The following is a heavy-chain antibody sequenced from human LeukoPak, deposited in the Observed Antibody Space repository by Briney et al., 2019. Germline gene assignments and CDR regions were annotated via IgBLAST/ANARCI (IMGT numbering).Heavy chain of an antibody. CDR2: ISSSSSYI. V-gene: IGHV3-21*01. J-gene: IGHJ4*02. CDR3: AVSGGPYLDLAYCGGDCYSVGY. D-gene: IGHD2-21*02. CDR1: GFTFSSYS. Sequence: PGGSLRLSCAASGFTFSSYSMNWVRQAPGKGLEWVSSISSSSSYIYYADSVKGRFTISSDNAKNSLYLQMNSLRAEDTAVYYCAVSGGPYLDLAYCGGDCYSVGYWGLGTLVTVSS.